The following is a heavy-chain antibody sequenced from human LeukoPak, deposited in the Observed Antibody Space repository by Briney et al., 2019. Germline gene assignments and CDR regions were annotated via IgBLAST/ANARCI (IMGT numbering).Heavy chain of an antibody. CDR1: GFIFSDHY. V-gene: IGHV3-30*18. Sequence: GGSLRLSCVASGFIFSDHYMDWVRQAPGKGLEWVAVISYDGSNKYYADSVKGRFTISRDNSKNTLYLQMNSLRAEDTAVHYCAKGGVIAAAADFDYWGQGTLVTVSS. CDR3: AKGGVIAAAADFDY. D-gene: IGHD6-13*01. J-gene: IGHJ4*02. CDR2: ISYDGSNK.